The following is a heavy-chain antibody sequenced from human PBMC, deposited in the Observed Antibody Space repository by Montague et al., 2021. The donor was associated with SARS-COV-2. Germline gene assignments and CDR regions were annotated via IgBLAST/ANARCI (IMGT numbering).Heavy chain of an antibody. CDR1: GFSLISDGVG. CDR3: AHSPLFSSLGDFDS. D-gene: IGHD7-27*01. Sequence: PALVKPTQTLTLTCTFSGFSLISDGVGVGWIRQPPGKALEWLALIFWNDDKRYNSSLKNRLTVIKDTSKNQVVLTMTNMDPLDTGTYYCAHSPLFSSLGDFDSWGQGTLVTVAS. J-gene: IGHJ4*02. CDR2: IFWNDDK. V-gene: IGHV2-5*01.